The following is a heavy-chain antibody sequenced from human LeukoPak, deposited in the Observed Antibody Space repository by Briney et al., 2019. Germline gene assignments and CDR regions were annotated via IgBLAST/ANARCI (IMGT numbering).Heavy chain of an antibody. CDR2: IYHSGRT. D-gene: IGHD4-23*01. CDR3: ARVFGYGGNSEGFDY. J-gene: IGHJ4*02. CDR1: GGSISSYY. V-gene: IGHV4-59*01. Sequence: PSETLSLTCTVSGGSISSYYWTWIRQPPGKGLEWIGYIYHSGRTNYNSSLKSRVTISVDTSKNQVSLQASSVTAADTAVYYCARVFGYGGNSEGFDYWGQGTLVTVSS.